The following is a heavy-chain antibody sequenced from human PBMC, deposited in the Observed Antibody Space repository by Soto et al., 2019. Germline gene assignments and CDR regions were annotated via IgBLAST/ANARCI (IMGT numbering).Heavy chain of an antibody. CDR2: INAGNGNT. CDR3: ARDHAEQYCYGPQACMDV. CDR1: GYTFTSYA. D-gene: IGHD3-10*01. J-gene: IGHJ6*03. V-gene: IGHV1-3*01. Sequence: ASVKVSCKASGYTFTSYAMHWVRQAPGQRLEWMGWINAGNGNTKYSQKFQGRVTITRDTSASTAYMELSSLRSEDTAVYYCARDHAEQYCYGPQACMDVWGKGTTVTVSS.